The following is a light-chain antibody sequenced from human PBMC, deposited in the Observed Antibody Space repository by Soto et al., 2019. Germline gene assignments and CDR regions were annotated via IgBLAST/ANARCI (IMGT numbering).Light chain of an antibody. CDR1: QSVSSSY. CDR3: QQDGSSPPAWYT. V-gene: IGKV3-20*01. Sequence: EIVLTQSPGTLSLSPGERATLSCRASQSVSSSYLAWYQQKPGQAPRLLIYGASSRATGIPDRFSGSGSGTDFTLTISRLEPEDFAVYYCQQDGSSPPAWYTFGQGTKLEIK. CDR2: GAS. J-gene: IGKJ2*01.